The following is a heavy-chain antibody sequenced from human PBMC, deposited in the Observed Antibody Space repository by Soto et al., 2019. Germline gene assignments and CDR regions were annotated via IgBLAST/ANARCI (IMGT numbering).Heavy chain of an antibody. CDR2: INGDNGNT. J-gene: IGHJ4*02. V-gene: IGHV1-3*05. Sequence: QVQLVQSGAEEKKPGASVKVSCKASGYTFTSYAMHWVRQAPGQRLEWMGWINGDNGNTKYSQKFQGSVTTTRDTSASTAYMELSRLRSEDTAVYHCARAWVVVTAPDYWGQRTPVTVSS. CDR3: ARAWVVVTAPDY. CDR1: GYTFTSYA. D-gene: IGHD2-21*02.